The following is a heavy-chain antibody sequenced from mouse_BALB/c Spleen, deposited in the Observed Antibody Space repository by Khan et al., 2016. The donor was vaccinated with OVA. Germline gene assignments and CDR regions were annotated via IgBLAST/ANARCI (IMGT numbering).Heavy chain of an antibody. V-gene: IGHV1-76*01. J-gene: IGHJ2*01. CDR3: AREEALYYFDY. Sequence: QVQLQQSGAELVRPGASVKLSCKTSGYIFTNYWIHWIKQRSGQGLEWIARIYPGTDNTYYDEKLKDKATLTADKSSSTAYMQLSSLKSEDSAVYFCAREEALYYFDYWGQGTTLTVSS. CDR2: IYPGTDNT. CDR1: GYIFTNYW. D-gene: IGHD3-2*02.